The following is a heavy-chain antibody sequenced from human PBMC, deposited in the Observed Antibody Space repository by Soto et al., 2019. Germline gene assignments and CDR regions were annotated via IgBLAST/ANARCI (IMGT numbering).Heavy chain of an antibody. CDR2: IWYDGSNK. V-gene: IGHV3-33*01. CDR1: GFTFSSYG. J-gene: IGHJ4*02. CDR3: ARDADGFDY. Sequence: QVQLVESGGGVVQPGRSLRLSCAASGFTFSSYGMHWVRQAPGKGLEWVAVIWYDGSNKYYADSVKGRFTISRDNSKNTLYLQMNSLRAEDTAVYDCARDADGFDYWGQGTLVTVSA.